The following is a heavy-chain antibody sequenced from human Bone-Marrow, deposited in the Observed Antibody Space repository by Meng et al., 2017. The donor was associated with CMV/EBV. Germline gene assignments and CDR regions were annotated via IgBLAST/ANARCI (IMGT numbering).Heavy chain of an antibody. CDR2: IRSKANSYAT. CDR3: TRHGGYDSSGYYVH. D-gene: IGHD3-22*01. J-gene: IGHJ4*02. V-gene: IGHV3-73*01. CDR1: GFTFSGSA. Sequence: GESLKISCAASGFTFSGSAMHWVRQASGKGLEWVGRIRSKANSYATAYAASVKGRFTISRDDSKNTAYLQMNSLKTEDTAVYYCTRHGGYDSSGYYVHWGQGKLVTVSS.